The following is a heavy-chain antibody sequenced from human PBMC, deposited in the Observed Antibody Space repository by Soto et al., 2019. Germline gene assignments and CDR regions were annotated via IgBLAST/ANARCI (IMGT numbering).Heavy chain of an antibody. D-gene: IGHD6-6*01. J-gene: IGHJ5*02. V-gene: IGHV4-61*01. Sequence: ETLSLTCTVSGGSVSSGSYYWSWIRQPPGKGLEWIGYIYYSGSTNYNPSLKSRVTISVDTSKNQFSLKLSSVTAADTAVYYCARDGSGRIAARLGWFDPWGQGTLVTVSS. CDR2: IYYSGST. CDR3: ARDGSGRIAARLGWFDP. CDR1: GGSVSSGSYY.